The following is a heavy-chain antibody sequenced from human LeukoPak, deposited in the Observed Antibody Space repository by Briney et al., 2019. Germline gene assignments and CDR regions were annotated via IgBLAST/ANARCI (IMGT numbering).Heavy chain of an antibody. CDR3: AKEGRDDYFDY. CDR2: ISGSGGST. CDR1: GFTFRSYG. Sequence: GGSLRLSCEASGFTFRSYGMSWVRQAPGKGLEWVSAISGSGGSTYYADSVKGRFTISRDNSKNTLYLQLNSLRAEDTAVYYCAKEGRDDYFDYWGQGTLVTVSS. J-gene: IGHJ4*02. V-gene: IGHV3-23*01.